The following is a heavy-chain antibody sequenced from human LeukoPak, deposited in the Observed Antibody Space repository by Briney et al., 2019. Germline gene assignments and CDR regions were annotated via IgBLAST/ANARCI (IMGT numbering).Heavy chain of an antibody. CDR3: ARSKVEMAPPDY. CDR2: IYYSGST. V-gene: IGHV4-39*07. CDR1: GGSISSSSYY. D-gene: IGHD5-24*01. J-gene: IGHJ4*02. Sequence: PSETLSLTCTVSGGSISSSSYYWGWIRQPPGTGLEWIGSIYYSGSTYYNPSLKSRVTISVDTSKNQFSLKLSSVTAADTAVYYCARSKVEMAPPDYWGQGTLVTVSS.